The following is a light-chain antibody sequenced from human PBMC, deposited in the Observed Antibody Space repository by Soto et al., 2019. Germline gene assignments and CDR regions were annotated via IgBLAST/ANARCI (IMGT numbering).Light chain of an antibody. Sequence: QSVLTQPPSVAGSPGQSVTISCTGTNNDIGYYKGVSWYQQSPGTAPKLMIYEVSNRPSGVPDRFSGSKSGNTASLTISGLQAEVLVDCFCFCFTRCDSYVFGT. CDR2: EVS. CDR3: FCFTRCDSYV. J-gene: IGLJ1*01. CDR1: NNDIGYYKG. V-gene: IGLV2-18*01.